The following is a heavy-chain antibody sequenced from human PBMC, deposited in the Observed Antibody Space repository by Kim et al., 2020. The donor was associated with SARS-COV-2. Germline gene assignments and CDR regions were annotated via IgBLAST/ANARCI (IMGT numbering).Heavy chain of an antibody. CDR3: ARGITIFGVVTNGMDV. Sequence: SETLSLTCTVSGGSISSGGYYWSWIRQHPGKGLEWIGYIYYSGSTYYNPSLKSRVTISVDTSKNQFSLKLSSVTAADTAAYYCARGITIFGVVTNGMDVWGQGTTVTVSS. CDR2: IYYSGST. D-gene: IGHD3-3*01. J-gene: IGHJ6*02. CDR1: GGSISSGGYY. V-gene: IGHV4-31*03.